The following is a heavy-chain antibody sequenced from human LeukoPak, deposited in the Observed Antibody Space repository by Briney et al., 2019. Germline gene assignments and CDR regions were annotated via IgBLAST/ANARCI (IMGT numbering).Heavy chain of an antibody. CDR2: MNPNSGNT. D-gene: IGHD6-6*01. V-gene: IGHV1-8*03. Sequence: ASVKVSCKASGYTFTSYDINWVRQATGQGLEWMGWMNPNSGNTGYAQKFQGRVTITRNTSISTAYMELSSLRSEDTAVYYCARGTTDAYSSSSAFNWFDPWGQGTLVTVSS. CDR1: GYTFTSYD. CDR3: ARGTTDAYSSSSAFNWFDP. J-gene: IGHJ5*02.